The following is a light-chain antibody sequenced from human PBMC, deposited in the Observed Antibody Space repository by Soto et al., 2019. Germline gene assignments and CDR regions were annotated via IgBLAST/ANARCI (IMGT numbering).Light chain of an antibody. CDR1: QSISSW. CDR2: DAS. J-gene: IGKJ1*01. CDR3: QQYNDYWT. V-gene: IGKV1-5*01. Sequence: DIQMTQSPSSLSASVGDRVTITCRASQSISSWLAWYQQKPGKAPKLLISDASDLEGGVPSRFSGSGSGTEFTLTISSLQPDDFATYYCQQYNDYWTFGQGTKVDIK.